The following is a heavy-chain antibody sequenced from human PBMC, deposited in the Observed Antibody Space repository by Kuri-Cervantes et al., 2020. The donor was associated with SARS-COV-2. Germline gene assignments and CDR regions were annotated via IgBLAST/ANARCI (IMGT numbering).Heavy chain of an antibody. J-gene: IGHJ5*02. CDR1: GYTFTSYD. CDR2: MNPNSGNT. D-gene: IGHD6-13*01. CDR3: ARATSSSWEDWFDP. V-gene: IGHV1-8*02. Sequence: ASVKVSCKASGYTFTSYDINWVRQATGQGLEWMGWMNPNSGNTGYAQKFQGRVTMTRNTSISTVYMELSSLRSEDTAVYYCARATSSSWEDWFDPWGQGTLVTVSS.